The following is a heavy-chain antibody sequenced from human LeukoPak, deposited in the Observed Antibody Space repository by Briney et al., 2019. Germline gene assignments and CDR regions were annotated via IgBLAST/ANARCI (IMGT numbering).Heavy chain of an antibody. D-gene: IGHD3-22*01. CDR2: IIPILGIA. Sequence: ASVKVSCKASGGTFGSYAISWVRQAPGQGLEWMGRIIPILGIANYAQKFQGRVTITADKSTSTAYMELSSLRSEDTAVYYCAREGGEYYYDSSGYDTFDAFDIWGQGTMVTVSS. V-gene: IGHV1-69*04. J-gene: IGHJ3*02. CDR1: GGTFGSYA. CDR3: AREGGEYYYDSSGYDTFDAFDI.